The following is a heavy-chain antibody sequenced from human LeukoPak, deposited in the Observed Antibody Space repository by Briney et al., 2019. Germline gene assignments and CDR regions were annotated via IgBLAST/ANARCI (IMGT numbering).Heavy chain of an antibody. D-gene: IGHD7-27*01. CDR2: IYYSGST. CDR1: GGSISSYY. Sequence: SETLSLTCTVSGGSISSYYWSWIRQPPGKGLEWIGYIYYSGSTNHNPSLKSRVTISVDTSKNQFSLKLSSVTAADTAVYYCARDRSGDYYYGTDVWGQGTTVTVSS. CDR3: ARDRSGDYYYGTDV. J-gene: IGHJ6*02. V-gene: IGHV4-59*01.